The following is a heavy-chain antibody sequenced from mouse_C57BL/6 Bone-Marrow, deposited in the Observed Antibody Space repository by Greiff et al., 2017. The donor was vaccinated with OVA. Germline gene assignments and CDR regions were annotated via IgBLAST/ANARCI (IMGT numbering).Heavy chain of an antibody. J-gene: IGHJ3*01. V-gene: IGHV2-6*01. CDR3: ASVYGSSGFAY. Sequence: VKLVESGPGLVAPSQSLSITCTVSGFSLTSYGVDWVRQSPGKGLEWLGVIWGVGSTNYNSALKSRLSISKDNSKSQVFLKMNSLQTDDTAMYYCASVYGSSGFAYWGQGTLVTVSA. CDR2: IWGVGST. CDR1: GFSLTSYG. D-gene: IGHD1-1*01.